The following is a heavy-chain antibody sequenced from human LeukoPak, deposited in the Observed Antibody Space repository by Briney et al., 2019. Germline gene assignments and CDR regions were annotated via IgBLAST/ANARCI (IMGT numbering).Heavy chain of an antibody. V-gene: IGHV3-23*01. J-gene: IGHJ6*03. CDR1: GFTFSNYA. Sequence: GGSLRLSCAASGFTFSNYAVSWVRQASGKGLEWVSIISGSGVTTHYADSVKGRFIISRDNSKNTLYLHMNSLRAEDTAVYFCAKRPRPYTTSSEIYYYYYMDVWGKGTTVTVSS. D-gene: IGHD6-6*01. CDR2: ISGSGVTT. CDR3: AKRPRPYTTSSEIYYYYYMDV.